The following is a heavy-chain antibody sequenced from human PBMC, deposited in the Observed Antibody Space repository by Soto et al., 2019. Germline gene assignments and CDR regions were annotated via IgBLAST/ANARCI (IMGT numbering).Heavy chain of an antibody. CDR2: ISGYNGDT. Sequence: EASVKVSCKASGYTFSSYGISWVRQAPGQGLEWMGWISGYNGDTNYAQKIQGRVTMTTDTSTNTAYMELRSLRSDDTAVYYCARAPQTVAGAGIWYWGQGTLVTVSS. D-gene: IGHD6-13*01. CDR1: GYTFSSYG. J-gene: IGHJ4*02. CDR3: ARAPQTVAGAGIWY. V-gene: IGHV1-18*04.